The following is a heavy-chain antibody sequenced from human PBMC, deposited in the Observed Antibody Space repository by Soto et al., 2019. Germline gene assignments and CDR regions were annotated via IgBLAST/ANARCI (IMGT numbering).Heavy chain of an antibody. CDR1: GFTDSSYS. D-gene: IGHD4-17*01. J-gene: IGHJ1*01. Sequence: EVQLVESGGGLVQPGGSLRLSCAASGFTDSSYSMNWVRQAPWKGLEWVSYISSSSSTIYYADSVKGRFTISRDNAKNSLYLQMNSLRAEDTAVYYCARGLYGAPREYFQYWGQGTLVTVSS. V-gene: IGHV3-48*01. CDR3: ARGLYGAPREYFQY. CDR2: ISSSSSTI.